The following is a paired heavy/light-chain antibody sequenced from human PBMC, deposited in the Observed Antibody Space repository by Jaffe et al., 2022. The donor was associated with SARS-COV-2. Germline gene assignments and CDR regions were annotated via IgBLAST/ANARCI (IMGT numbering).Heavy chain of an antibody. CDR1: GGSISSRSYY. V-gene: IGHV4-39*01. D-gene: IGHD3-22*01. CDR2: VYYTGST. CDR3: ARLLYDSRGYYYFDC. J-gene: IGHJ4*02. Sequence: QLQLQESGPGLVKPSETLSLACTVSGGSISSRSYYWGWIRQPPGKGLEWIGSVYYTGSTYYNPSLKSRFTTSVDTSKSQFSLKLSSVTAADTAIYYCARLLYDSRGYYYFDCWGQGTLVTVSS.
Light chain of an antibody. J-gene: IGKJ4*01. CDR3: QQYYLTPLT. Sequence: DIVMTQFPDSLAVSLGERATINCKSSQSVLSSSNNKNHLAWYQQKPGQSPKLLIYWASTRESGVPDRFSGSGSGADFTLTISSLQAEDVAVYYCQQYYLTPLTFGGGTKVEIK. CDR2: WAS. CDR1: QSVLSSSNNKNH. V-gene: IGKV4-1*01.